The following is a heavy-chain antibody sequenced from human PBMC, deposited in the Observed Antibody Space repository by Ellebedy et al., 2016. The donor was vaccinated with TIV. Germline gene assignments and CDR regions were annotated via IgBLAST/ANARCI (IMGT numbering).Heavy chain of an antibody. Sequence: GESLKISCAASGFTFSSYAMSWVRQAPGKGLEWVSSISGSGDSTFYADSVRGRFTISRDSSKNTLYLQMNSLRVEDTAVYYCAKGRSGSTTSCYNYWGQGTLVTVSS. V-gene: IGHV3-23*01. D-gene: IGHD2-2*01. CDR3: AKGRSGSTTSCYNY. J-gene: IGHJ4*02. CDR2: ISGSGDST. CDR1: GFTFSSYA.